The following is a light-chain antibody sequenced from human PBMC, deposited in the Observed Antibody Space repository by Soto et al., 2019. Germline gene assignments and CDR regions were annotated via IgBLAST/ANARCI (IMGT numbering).Light chain of an antibody. CDR2: HAS. Sequence: EIVMTQSPATLSVSPGETATLSCRACQSISNNLAWYQQKPGQAPRLLIYHASTRATAIPARFSGSGSGTEFTLTISSLQSEDFAFYYGQHYTTWWTFGQGTKVEIK. CDR3: QHYTTWWT. J-gene: IGKJ1*01. CDR1: QSISNN. V-gene: IGKV3-15*01.